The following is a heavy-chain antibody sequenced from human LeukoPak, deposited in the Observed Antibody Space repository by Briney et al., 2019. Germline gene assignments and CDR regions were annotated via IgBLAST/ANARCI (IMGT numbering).Heavy chain of an antibody. CDR1: GGSISRSNW. Sequence: SETLSLTCAVSGGSISRSNWWSWVRQPPGKGLEWIGEIYHSGSTNYNPSLKSRVTISVDKSKNQFSLKLSSVTAADTAVYYCARDLMGASHFDYWGQGTLVTVSS. CDR2: IYHSGST. J-gene: IGHJ4*02. CDR3: ARDLMGASHFDY. V-gene: IGHV4-4*02. D-gene: IGHD4/OR15-4a*01.